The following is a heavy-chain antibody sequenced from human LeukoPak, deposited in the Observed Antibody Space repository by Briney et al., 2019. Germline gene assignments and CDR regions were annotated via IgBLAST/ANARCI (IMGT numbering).Heavy chain of an antibody. CDR2: IDDAGT. CDR1: GFDFSSYS. J-gene: IGHJ6*02. V-gene: IGHV3-66*01. Sequence: PGGSLRLSCAASGFDFSSYSMNWVRQAPGRGLEWVSSIDDAGTHYAESVKGRFDISRDISKNTVSLHLNNVRADDTGLYYCAREGGSLTKVTYYGLDIWGPGTTVTVSS. D-gene: IGHD1-1*01. CDR3: AREGGSLTKVTYYGLDI.